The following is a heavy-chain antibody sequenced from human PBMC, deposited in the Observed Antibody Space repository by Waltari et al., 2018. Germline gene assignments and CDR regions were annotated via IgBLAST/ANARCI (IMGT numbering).Heavy chain of an antibody. CDR3: ARDAQWLAGVDY. V-gene: IGHV4-39*07. D-gene: IGHD6-19*01. Sequence: QLQLQESGPGLVKPSETLSLTCTVSGGSISSSNYHWGWLRQPPGKGLEWIGSIYYSGSTYYNPSLKSRVTISVDTSKNQFSLNLSSVTAADTAVYYCARDAQWLAGVDYWGQGTLVTVSS. CDR1: GGSISSSNYH. CDR2: IYYSGST. J-gene: IGHJ4*02.